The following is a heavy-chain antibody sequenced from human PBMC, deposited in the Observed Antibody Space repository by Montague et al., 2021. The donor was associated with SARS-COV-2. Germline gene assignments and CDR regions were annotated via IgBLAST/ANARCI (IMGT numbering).Heavy chain of an antibody. CDR3: ARDRIAVGTSRGMDV. CDR2: TYYRSKWYA. J-gene: IGHJ6*02. D-gene: IGHD6-19*01. V-gene: IGHV6-1*01. Sequence: CAISGDGVSRYNAWTWIRQSPSRALEWLGRTYYRSKWYADYAVSVKSRITIYPDTSKNQFSLHLNVVTPEDTALYYCARDRIAVGTSRGMDVWGQGITVTVSS. CDR1: GDGVSRYNA.